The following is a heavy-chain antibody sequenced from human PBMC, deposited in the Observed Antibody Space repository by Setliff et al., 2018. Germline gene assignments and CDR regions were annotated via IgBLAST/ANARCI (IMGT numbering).Heavy chain of an antibody. D-gene: IGHD5-18*01. CDR1: GDSISSTYYY. CDR3: VRDRTAYSYGLDV. Sequence: PSETLSLTCTASGDSISSTYYYWGWIRQPPGKGLEWIGSISFGGNTNFNPSLKTRVTMSVDPSKNQFALNLRSVTAADTAVYYCVRDRTAYSYGLDVWAQGTTVTVSS. CDR2: ISFGGNT. J-gene: IGHJ6*02. V-gene: IGHV4-39*06.